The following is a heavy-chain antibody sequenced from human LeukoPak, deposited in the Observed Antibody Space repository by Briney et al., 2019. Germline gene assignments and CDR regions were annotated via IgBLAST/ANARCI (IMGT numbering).Heavy chain of an antibody. Sequence: SVKVSCKASGGTFSSYTVSWVRQAPGQGLEWMGRIIPIPGIANYAQKFQGRVTITADKSTSTAYMELSSLRSEDTAVYYCARGIVDAIGSVYFDYWGQGTLVTVSS. J-gene: IGHJ4*02. CDR1: GGTFSSYT. V-gene: IGHV1-69*02. CDR3: ARGIVDAIGSVYFDY. CDR2: IIPIPGIA. D-gene: IGHD2-21*01.